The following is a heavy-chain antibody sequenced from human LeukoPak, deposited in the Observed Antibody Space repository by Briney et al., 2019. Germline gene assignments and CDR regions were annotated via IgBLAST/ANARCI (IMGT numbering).Heavy chain of an antibody. CDR1: GGSTSSSNSY. CDR3: ARVYSSGTLTKKHEFFQH. J-gene: IGHJ1*01. V-gene: IGHV4-39*01. Sequence: SETLSLTCTVSGGSTSSSNSYWGWIRQPPGKGLEWIGSINYRGSTYYNPSLKSRVTISVDTSKNQFSLNLSSVTAADTAVYYCARVYSSGTLTKKHEFFQHWGQGTLVTVSS. D-gene: IGHD6-25*01. CDR2: INYRGST.